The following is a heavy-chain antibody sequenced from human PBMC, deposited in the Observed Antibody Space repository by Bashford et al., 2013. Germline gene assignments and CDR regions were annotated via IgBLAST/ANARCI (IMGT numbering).Heavy chain of an antibody. J-gene: IGHJ4*02. CDR1: GGSFSNYN. CDR3: ARHRNWGIESNFDY. D-gene: IGHD7-27*01. Sequence: SSETLSLTCAVYGGSFSNYNWSWIRQPPGKGLEWIGSIYYSGSTYYNPSLKSRVTISVDTSKNQFSLKLSSVTAADTAVYYCARHRNWGIESNFDYWGQGTLVTVSS. V-gene: IGHV4-39*01. CDR2: IYYSGST.